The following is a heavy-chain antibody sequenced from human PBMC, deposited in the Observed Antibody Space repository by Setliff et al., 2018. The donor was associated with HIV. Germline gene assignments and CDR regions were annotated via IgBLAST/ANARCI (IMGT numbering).Heavy chain of an antibody. J-gene: IGHJ4*03. CDR1: GDSVSRSNYY. V-gene: IGHV4-39*01. Sequence: SETLSLTCTVSGDSVSRSNYYWAWIRQPPGKGLEWIGSIDYSGNTYYNPSLKSRVTISVDTSKNQISLKLSSVTAADTAVYYCASHLPPYSGNFDYWGHGTLVTVSS. CDR3: ASHLPPYSGNFDY. CDR2: IDYSGNT. D-gene: IGHD1-26*01.